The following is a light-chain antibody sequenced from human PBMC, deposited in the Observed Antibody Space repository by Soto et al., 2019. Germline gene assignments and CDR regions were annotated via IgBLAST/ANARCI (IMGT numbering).Light chain of an antibody. V-gene: IGKV4-1*01. CDR1: QSVFYRSYNKNY. CDR3: QQYYTTPLT. Sequence: DIVMTQSPEYLAVSLGERATIKCRSSQSVFYRSYNKNYLAWYQKKPGQPPKVLIYWASTRESWVPDRFSGSGSETDFTLTISSLQAEDVAVYYCQQYYTTPLTFGGGTKVEIK. J-gene: IGKJ4*01. CDR2: WAS.